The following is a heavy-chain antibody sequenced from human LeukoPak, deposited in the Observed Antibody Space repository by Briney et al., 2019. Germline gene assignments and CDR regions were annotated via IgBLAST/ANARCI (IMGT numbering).Heavy chain of an antibody. Sequence: ASVKVSCKASGYTFTGYYMHWVRQAPGQGLEWMGWINPNSGGTNYAQKFQGRVTMTRDTSISTAYMELSRLRSDDTAVYYCARLKLIRCVIPFDYWGQGTLVTVSS. CDR1: GYTFTGYY. D-gene: IGHD3-16*02. CDR3: ARLKLIRCVIPFDY. J-gene: IGHJ4*02. V-gene: IGHV1-2*02. CDR2: INPNSGGT.